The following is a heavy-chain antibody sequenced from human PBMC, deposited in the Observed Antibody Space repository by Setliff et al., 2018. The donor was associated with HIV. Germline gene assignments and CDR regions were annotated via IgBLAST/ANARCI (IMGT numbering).Heavy chain of an antibody. CDR3: ARHEGYNDFLTGYFRYKWYDP. V-gene: IGHV4-39*01. CDR1: GGSIASSTHY. J-gene: IGHJ5*02. Sequence: SETLSLTCTVSGGSIASSTHYWAWIHQPPGKGLEWIGSVYYNGATDHNPSLKSRVTISVDTSNQQFSLKLSSVTAADTAVYYCARHEGYNDFLTGYFRYKWYDPWGQGTLVTVSS. CDR2: VYYNGAT. D-gene: IGHD3-9*01.